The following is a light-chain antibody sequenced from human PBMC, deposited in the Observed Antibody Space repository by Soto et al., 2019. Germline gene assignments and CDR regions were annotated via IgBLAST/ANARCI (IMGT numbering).Light chain of an antibody. CDR1: SSDVGSYNL. CDR2: EVS. J-gene: IGLJ1*01. V-gene: IGLV2-23*02. CDR3: CSYAGSSTV. Sequence: QSVLTQPASVSGSPGQSITISCTGTSSDVGSYNLVSWYQRHPGKAPKLMICEVSKRPSGVSNRFSGSKSGNTASLTISGLQAEDEADYYCCSYAGSSTVFGTGTKATV.